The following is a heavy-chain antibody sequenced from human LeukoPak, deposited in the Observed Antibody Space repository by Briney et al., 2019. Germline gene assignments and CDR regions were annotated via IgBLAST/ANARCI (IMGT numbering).Heavy chain of an antibody. CDR3: ARVPSGWYLVDY. V-gene: IGHV1-2*06. J-gene: IGHJ4*02. CDR2: INPNSGGT. D-gene: IGHD6-19*01. CDR1: GYTFTSYY. Sequence: ASVKVSCKASGYTFTSYYMHWVRQAPGQGLEWMGRINPNSGGTNYAQKFQGRVTMTRDTSISTAYMELSRLRSDDTAVYYCARVPSGWYLVDYWGQGTLVTVSS.